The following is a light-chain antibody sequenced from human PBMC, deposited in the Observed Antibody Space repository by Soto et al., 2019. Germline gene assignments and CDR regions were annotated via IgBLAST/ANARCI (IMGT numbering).Light chain of an antibody. CDR3: SSYTSGSTLYV. CDR1: SSDVGSYNY. J-gene: IGLJ1*01. Sequence: QSALTRPASVSGSPGQSITISCTGTSSDVGSYNYVSWYQHHPGKAPRLMIYASSNRPSGVSHRFSGSRSGNTASLTISGLQAEDEADYYRSSYTSGSTLYVFGTGTKVTVL. V-gene: IGLV2-14*01. CDR2: ASS.